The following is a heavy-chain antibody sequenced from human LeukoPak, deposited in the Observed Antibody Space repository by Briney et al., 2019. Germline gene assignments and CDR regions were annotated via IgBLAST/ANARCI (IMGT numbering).Heavy chain of an antibody. CDR2: IYYSGST. Sequence: SETLSLTCTVSGGSISSSYWSWIRQPPGKGLEWLGYIYYSGSTNYNPSLKSRVTISVDTSKNQFSLKLTSVTAADTAVYYCARLYYDSSALDQWGQGPLDTVSS. CDR1: GGSISSSY. D-gene: IGHD3-22*01. V-gene: IGHV4-59*08. J-gene: IGHJ4*02. CDR3: ARLYYDSSALDQ.